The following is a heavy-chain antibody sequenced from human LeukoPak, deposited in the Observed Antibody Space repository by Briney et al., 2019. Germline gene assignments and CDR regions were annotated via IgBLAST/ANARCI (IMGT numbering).Heavy chain of an antibody. V-gene: IGHV3-7*01. J-gene: IGHJ4*02. CDR2: IKQDGSEQ. CDR1: GFTFSSYG. D-gene: IGHD3-3*01. Sequence: PGGSLRLSCAASGFTFSSYGMTWVGQAPGKGLEWVANIKQDGSEQNYVDSVKGRFTISRDNAKNSVYLQMNSPRAEDAAVYYCTRGTVFGNYWGQGTLVAVSS. CDR3: TRGTVFGNY.